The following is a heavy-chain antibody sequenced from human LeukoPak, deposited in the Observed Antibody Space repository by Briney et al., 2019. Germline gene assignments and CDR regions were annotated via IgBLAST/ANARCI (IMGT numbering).Heavy chain of an antibody. CDR3: ARGRNTMVRGVIITGWFDP. J-gene: IGHJ5*02. V-gene: IGHV4-34*01. CDR2: INHSGST. D-gene: IGHD3-10*01. CDR1: GGSFSGYY. Sequence: KASETLSLTCAVYGGSFSGYYWSWLRQPPGKGLEWIGEINHSGSTNYNPSLKSRVTISVDTSKNQFSLKLSSVTAADTAVYYCARGRNTMVRGVIITGWFDPWGQGTLVTVSS.